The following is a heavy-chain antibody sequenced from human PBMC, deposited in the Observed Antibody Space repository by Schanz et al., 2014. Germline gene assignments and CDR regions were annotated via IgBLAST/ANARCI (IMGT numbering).Heavy chain of an antibody. CDR3: ARGGVVVVTAALNWFDP. D-gene: IGHD2-15*01. Sequence: QLVQSGSEFRKPGASVKVSCKASGYTFTSFAMNWVRQAPGQGLEWMGWINTNNGDPTYAQGFTGRFVFSLDTSVSTAYLQISSLKAEDTAVYYCARGGVVVVTAALNWFDPWGQGTLVTVSS. CDR1: GYTFTSFA. CDR2: INTNNGDP. J-gene: IGHJ5*02. V-gene: IGHV7-4-1*02.